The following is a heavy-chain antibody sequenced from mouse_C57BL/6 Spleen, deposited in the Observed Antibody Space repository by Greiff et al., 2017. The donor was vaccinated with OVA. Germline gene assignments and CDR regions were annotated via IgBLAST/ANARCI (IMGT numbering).Heavy chain of an antibody. D-gene: IGHD1-1*01. J-gene: IGHJ2*01. CDR1: GYTFTSYW. Sequence: VQLQQSGAELVKPGASVKLSCKASGYTFTSYWMHWVKQRPGRGLEWIGRIDPNSGGTKYNEKFKSKATLTVDKPSSTAYMQLSSLTSEDSAVYYCARDYGSSSYYFDYWGQGTTLTVSS. CDR2: IDPNSGGT. CDR3: ARDYGSSSYYFDY. V-gene: IGHV1-72*01.